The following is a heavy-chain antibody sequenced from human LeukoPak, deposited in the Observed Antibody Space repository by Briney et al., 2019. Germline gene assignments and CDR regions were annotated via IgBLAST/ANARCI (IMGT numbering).Heavy chain of an antibody. V-gene: IGHV1-46*01. J-gene: IGHJ4*02. CDR1: GYTFTSYY. CDR3: ARVARAVSAIGRGYFDY. Sequence: ASVTVSCKASGYTFTSYYMHRVRQAPGQGLEWMGIIDPSGGSTTYAQKFQGRVTMTRDTSTSTIYMELSSLGSEDTAVYYCARVARAVSAIGRGYFDYWGQGTLVTVSS. D-gene: IGHD2-21*02. CDR2: IDPSGGST.